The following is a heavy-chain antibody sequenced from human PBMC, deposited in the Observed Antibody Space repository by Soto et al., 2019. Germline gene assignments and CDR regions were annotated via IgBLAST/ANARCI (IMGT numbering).Heavy chain of an antibody. V-gene: IGHV1-69*13. D-gene: IGHD3-3*01. Sequence: SVKVSCKASGGTFSSYAISWVRQAPGQGLEWMGGIIPIFGTANYAQKFQGRVTITADESTSTAYMELSSLRSEDTAVYYCARARVSILRFLEWLPPSYYYYGMDVWGQGTTVTVSS. J-gene: IGHJ6*02. CDR3: ARARVSILRFLEWLPPSYYYYGMDV. CDR1: GGTFSSYA. CDR2: IIPIFGTA.